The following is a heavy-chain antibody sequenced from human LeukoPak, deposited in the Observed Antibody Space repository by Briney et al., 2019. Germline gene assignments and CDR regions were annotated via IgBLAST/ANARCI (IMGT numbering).Heavy chain of an antibody. Sequence: GESLPFPCKGSGYTSTNYWIAWVRKMPGKGLEWMGIIYPGDSDTRYSPSFQGQVTFSADKTISTAYLQWSSLKASDTAIYYCARQGGGGAYFDYWGQGTLVTVSS. CDR2: IYPGDSDT. CDR3: ARQGGGGAYFDY. V-gene: IGHV5-51*01. CDR1: GYTSTNYW. J-gene: IGHJ4*02. D-gene: IGHD3-16*01.